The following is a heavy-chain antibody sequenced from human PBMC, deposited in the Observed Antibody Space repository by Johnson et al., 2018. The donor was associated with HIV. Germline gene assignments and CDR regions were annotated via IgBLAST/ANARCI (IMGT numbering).Heavy chain of an antibody. D-gene: IGHD6-19*01. J-gene: IGHJ3*02. V-gene: IGHV3-30*02. Sequence: QVQLVESGGGVVQPGGSLRLSCKASGFTFSNYGIHWVRQAPGKGLEWVTFIQFDGSHKYSADFVKGRFTISRDNTKNSLYLQMNSLRAEDTAVYYCAKIIGYSSGLEIWGQGTMVTVSS. CDR3: AKIIGYSSGLEI. CDR2: IQFDGSHK. CDR1: GFTFSNYG.